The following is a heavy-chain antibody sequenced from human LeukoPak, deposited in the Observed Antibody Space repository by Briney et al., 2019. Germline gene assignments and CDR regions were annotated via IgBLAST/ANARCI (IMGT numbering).Heavy chain of an antibody. J-gene: IGHJ4*02. D-gene: IGHD1/OR15-1a*01. CDR2: IYDSGST. CDR3: ARDGPSGNWDNLYFDY. CDR1: GASIRSGDYY. Sequence: SETLSLTCTVSGASIRSGDYYWSWIRQPPGKGLEWIGYIYDSGSTYYNPSLKSRITISVDTSKNQFSLKLTSVTAADTAVYYCARDGPSGNWDNLYFDYWGQGTLVTVSS. V-gene: IGHV4-30-4*02.